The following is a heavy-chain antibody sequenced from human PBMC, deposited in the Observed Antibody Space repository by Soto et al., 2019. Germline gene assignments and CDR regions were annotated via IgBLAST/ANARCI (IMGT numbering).Heavy chain of an antibody. J-gene: IGHJ4*02. CDR1: GYSFTSYW. V-gene: IGHV5-51*01. CDR2: IYPGDSDT. CDR3: ARLTFEVDTAMAESDGDY. D-gene: IGHD5-18*01. Sequence: GESLKISCKGSGYSFTSYWIGWVRQMPGKGLEWMGIIYPGDSDTRYSPSFQGQVTIPADKSISTAYLQWRSLKASDTAMYYCARLTFEVDTAMAESDGDYWGQGTLVTVSS.